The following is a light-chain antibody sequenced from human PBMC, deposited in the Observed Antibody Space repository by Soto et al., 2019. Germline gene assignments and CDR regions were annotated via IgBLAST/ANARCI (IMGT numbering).Light chain of an antibody. CDR2: AAS. CDR1: QSIYIY. J-gene: IGKJ1*01. V-gene: IGKV1-6*01. CDR3: LQDINYPWT. Sequence: IQMTQSPSTLSASIGDRVTITCRASQSIYIYLNWYQQKPGKAPKLLIYAASSLQSGVPPRFSGSGSGTDFTLAISSLQPEDSATYYCLQDINYPWTFGQGTKVDIK.